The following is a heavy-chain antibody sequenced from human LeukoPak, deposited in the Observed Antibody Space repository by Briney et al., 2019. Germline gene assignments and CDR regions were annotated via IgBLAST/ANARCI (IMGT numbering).Heavy chain of an antibody. J-gene: IGHJ6*03. V-gene: IGHV4-34*01. CDR3: ARDRPRLRGYSYGYYYYMDV. CDR1: GGSFSGYF. Sequence: PSETLSLTCAVYGGSFSGYFWSWIRQPPGKGLEWIGEINHFGSTNYNPSLKSRVTISVDTSKNQFSLKLSSVTAADTAVYYCARDRPRLRGYSYGYYYYMDVWGKGTTVTVSS. CDR2: INHFGST. D-gene: IGHD5-18*01.